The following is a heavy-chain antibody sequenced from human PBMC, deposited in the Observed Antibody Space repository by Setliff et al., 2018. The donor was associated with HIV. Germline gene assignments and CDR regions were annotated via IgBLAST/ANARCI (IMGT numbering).Heavy chain of an antibody. D-gene: IGHD3-22*01. CDR1: GFNIEEYA. Sequence: LSLTCVASGFNIEEYAMAWVRQVPGKGLEWVSSVSWNSVKIDYADSVKGRFTISRDNAKNSLFLQMTSLRSEDTAVYYCATGRHYYDSSDYPANPFDVWGQGTLVTVSS. CDR3: ATGRHYYDSSDYPANPFDV. V-gene: IGHV3-9*01. J-gene: IGHJ3*01. CDR2: VSWNSVKI.